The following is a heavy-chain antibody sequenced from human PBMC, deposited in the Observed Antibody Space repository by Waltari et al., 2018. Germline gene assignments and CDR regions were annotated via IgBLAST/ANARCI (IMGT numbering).Heavy chain of an antibody. CDR3: ASFPGPPNLGEFPNWYFDL. V-gene: IGHV1-2*06. Sequence: QVQLVQSGAEVKKPGASVKVSCKASGYTFTDYYIHWVRQAPGQGLEWMGRINPNSGGTNYEQKFQGRVTMTRDTSISTAYMELSRLRSDDTAVYYCASFPGPPNLGEFPNWYFDLWGRGTLVTVSS. D-gene: IGHD3-10*01. CDR2: INPNSGGT. CDR1: GYTFTDYY. J-gene: IGHJ2*01.